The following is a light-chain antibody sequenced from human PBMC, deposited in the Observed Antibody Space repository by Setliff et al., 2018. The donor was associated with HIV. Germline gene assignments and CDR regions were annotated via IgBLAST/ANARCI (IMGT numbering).Light chain of an antibody. CDR3: GTWDSSLSTEV. CDR2: ENN. J-gene: IGLJ1*01. Sequence: PPSVSAAPGQKVTISCSGSSSNIGNNYVTWYQQLPGTTPKLLIYENNKRPSGIPDRFSGSKSGTSATLGITGLQTGDEADYYCGTWDSSLSTEVFGSGTKVTVL. CDR1: SSNIGNNY. V-gene: IGLV1-51*02.